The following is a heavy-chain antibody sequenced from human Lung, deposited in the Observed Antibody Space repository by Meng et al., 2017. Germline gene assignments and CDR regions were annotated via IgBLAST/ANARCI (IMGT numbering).Heavy chain of an antibody. CDR1: GFTFNTYA. CDR2: MSFDGAQI. Sequence: QVEVVESWGGVVQPGGSLRLSCAASGFTFNTYAMHWVRQAPGKGLEWVSLMSFDGAQIYYSDSVRGRFTISRDNSKNTLYLQMNSLRAEDTAVYYCARDKPPNDVWGRGTLVTVSS. J-gene: IGHJ2*01. V-gene: IGHV3-30*01. CDR3: ARDKPPNDV.